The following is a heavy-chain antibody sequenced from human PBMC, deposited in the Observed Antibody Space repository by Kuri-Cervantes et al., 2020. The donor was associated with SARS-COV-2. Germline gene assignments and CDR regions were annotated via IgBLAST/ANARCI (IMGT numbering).Heavy chain of an antibody. D-gene: IGHD1-1*01. Sequence: ASVKVSCKASGYTFTSYDINWVRQATGQGFEWMGWINPDSGDTHYAQKFQGRVTLTRSTSISTASMELSSLRSEDTAVYYCATVIPRWDAGMALNYYYTLDVWGQGTTVTVSS. J-gene: IGHJ6*02. CDR3: ATVIPRWDAGMALNYYYTLDV. V-gene: IGHV1-8*01. CDR1: GYTFTSYD. CDR2: INPDSGDT.